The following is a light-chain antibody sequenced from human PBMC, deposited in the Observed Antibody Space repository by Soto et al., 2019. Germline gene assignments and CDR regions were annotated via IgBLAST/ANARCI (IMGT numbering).Light chain of an antibody. J-gene: IGLJ1*01. CDR3: QSYDSSLSGYV. CDR2: GNN. V-gene: IGLV1-40*01. Sequence: QSVLTQPPSVSGAPGQRVPISCTGSSSNIGAGYDVHWYQQLPGTAPKLLIYGNNNRPSGVPDRFSGSKSDTSASLAITGLQAVDEADYYCQSYDSSLSGYVFGTGTKVTV. CDR1: SSNIGAGYD.